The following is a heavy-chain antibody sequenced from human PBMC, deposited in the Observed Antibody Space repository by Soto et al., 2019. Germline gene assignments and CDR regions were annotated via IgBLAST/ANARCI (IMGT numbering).Heavy chain of an antibody. Sequence: QVHLVQSGVEVKTPGASVKVSCQASGYTFFTYDISWVRQAPGQGLEWMGWISTYSGDTKYAQKFQGRVTMTTDTATSTAYLELRSLRSDDTAVYYCARHHGPTTSENWLDPWCQGNRVTVSS. CDR1: GYTFFTYD. D-gene: IGHD5-12*01. V-gene: IGHV1-18*01. CDR2: ISTYSGDT. J-gene: IGHJ5*02. CDR3: ARHHGPTTSENWLDP.